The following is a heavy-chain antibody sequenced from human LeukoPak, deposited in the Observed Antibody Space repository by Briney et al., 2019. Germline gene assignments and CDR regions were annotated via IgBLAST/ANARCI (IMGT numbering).Heavy chain of an antibody. J-gene: IGHJ4*02. V-gene: IGHV3-53*01. CDR1: GVTVSSNS. Sequence: QSAESLTLSCTVSGVTVSSNSMSWIRQAPGKGLEWVSFIYSGTIHYSDSVKGRFTISRDNSKNTLYLQMNSLRAEDTAVYYCARRAGAYSHPYDYWGQGTLVTVSS. CDR3: ARRAGAYSHPYDY. D-gene: IGHD4/OR15-4a*01. CDR2: IYSGTI.